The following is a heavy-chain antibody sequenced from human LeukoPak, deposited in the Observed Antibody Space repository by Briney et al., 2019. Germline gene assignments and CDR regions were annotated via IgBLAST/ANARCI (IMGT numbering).Heavy chain of an antibody. V-gene: IGHV3-64*01. J-gene: IGHJ4*02. CDR1: GFTFSWYT. CDR3: ARGASGSWWLRGYFDY. CDR2: ISPNGDST. Sequence: PGGSLRLSCAASGFTFSWYTMHWVRQAPGKGLEYVSAISPNGDSTYYANSVKGRFTISRDNSKNTLYLQMGSLRAEDMAVYYCARGASGSWWLRGYFDYWGQGTLVTVSS. D-gene: IGHD1-26*01.